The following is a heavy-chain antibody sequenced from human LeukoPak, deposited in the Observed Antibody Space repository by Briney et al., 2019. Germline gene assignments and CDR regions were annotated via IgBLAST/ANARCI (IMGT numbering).Heavy chain of an antibody. Sequence: GGSLRLSCAASGFTFSSNAMSWVRQAPGKGLEWVSAIDGLGGDTDYADSVKGRFIISRDNSKNTLYLQMNSLRAEDTAVCYCARCSYATSYYSYYMDVWGKGTTVTVSS. V-gene: IGHV3-23*01. J-gene: IGHJ6*03. CDR2: IDGLGGDT. D-gene: IGHD5-18*01. CDR3: ARCSYATSYYSYYMDV. CDR1: GFTFSSNA.